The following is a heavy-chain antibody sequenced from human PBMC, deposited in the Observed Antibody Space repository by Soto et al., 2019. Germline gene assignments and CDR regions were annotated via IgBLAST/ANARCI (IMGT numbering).Heavy chain of an antibody. V-gene: IGHV4-39*07. CDR3: ARLGGFYQAFDS. Sequence: SETLSLTCTVSDGSIRSSSYYWGWIRQPPGKGLEWIGSIYYSGSTYYNPSLKSRVTISVDRSKNQFSLKLTSVTAADTAVYYCARLGGFYQAFDSWGQGTLVTVSS. CDR1: DGSIRSSSYY. J-gene: IGHJ4*02. D-gene: IGHD3-22*01. CDR2: IYYSGST.